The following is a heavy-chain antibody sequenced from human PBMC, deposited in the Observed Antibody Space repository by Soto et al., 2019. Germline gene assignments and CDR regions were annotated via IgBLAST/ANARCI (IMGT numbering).Heavy chain of an antibody. V-gene: IGHV4-30-4*01. CDR2: IYHSGNT. Sequence: PSETLSLTCTVSGGSIISGDYYWSWIRQPPGKGLEWIGYIYHSGNTYYNPSLKSRVTISVDTSKDQFSLKLSSVTAADTAVYYCARERPDGARLDPWGQGTLVTVSS. CDR3: ARERPDGARLDP. D-gene: IGHD6-6*01. J-gene: IGHJ5*02. CDR1: GGSIISGDYY.